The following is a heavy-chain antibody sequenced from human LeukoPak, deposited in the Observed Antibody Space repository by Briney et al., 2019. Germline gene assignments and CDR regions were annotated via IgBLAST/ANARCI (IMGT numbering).Heavy chain of an antibody. CDR2: ISYDGSNK. Sequence: PGRSLRLSCAASGFTFSSYGMHWVRQAPGKGLEWVAVISYDGSNKYCADSVKGRFTISRDNSKNTLYLQMNSLRAEDTAVYYCAKVAGIQLQYYYGMDVWGQGTTVTVSS. J-gene: IGHJ6*02. CDR1: GFTFSSYG. CDR3: AKVAGIQLQYYYGMDV. D-gene: IGHD5-18*01. V-gene: IGHV3-30*18.